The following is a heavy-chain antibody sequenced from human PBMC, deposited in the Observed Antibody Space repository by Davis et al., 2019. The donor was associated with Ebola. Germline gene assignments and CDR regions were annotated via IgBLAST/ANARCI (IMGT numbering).Heavy chain of an antibody. CDR2: INPNSGGT. J-gene: IGHJ4*02. D-gene: IGHD4-17*01. Sequence: ASVKVSCKASGGTFSSYAISWVRQAPGQGLEWMGWINPNSGGTNYAQKFQGRVTMTRDTSISTAYMALSRLRSDDTAVYYCARGGTTVTSSADYWGQGTLVTVSS. V-gene: IGHV1-2*02. CDR1: GGTFSSYA. CDR3: ARGGTTVTSSADY.